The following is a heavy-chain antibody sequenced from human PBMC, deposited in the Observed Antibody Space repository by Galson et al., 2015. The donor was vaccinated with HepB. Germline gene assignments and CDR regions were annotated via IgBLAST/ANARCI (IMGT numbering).Heavy chain of an antibody. V-gene: IGHV3-30*09. Sequence: SLRLSCAASGFTFTIHAMHWVRQAPGKGLEWVAAISYAGSNMYFADSVKGRFAISRDISKNTLYLQVNSLRTEDTAVYYCAREDPNWRYWNGFEIWSQVTMVSVFS. CDR1: GFTFTIHA. CDR2: ISYAGSNM. D-gene: IGHD1-20*01. J-gene: IGHJ3*02. CDR3: AREDPNWRYWNGFEI.